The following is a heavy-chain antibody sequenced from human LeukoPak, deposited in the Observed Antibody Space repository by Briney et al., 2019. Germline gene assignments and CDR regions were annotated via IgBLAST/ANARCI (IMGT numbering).Heavy chain of an antibody. D-gene: IGHD2-2*01. J-gene: IGHJ4*02. Sequence: ASVKVSCKASGYTFTSYDINWVRQATGQGLEWMGWMSPNSGNTGYAQKFQGRVTMTRDTSITTAYLELSRLRSDDTAIYYCARVGVEGASCYDYWGQGTLVTVSS. CDR1: GYTFTSYD. CDR3: ARVGVEGASCYDY. V-gene: IGHV1-8*01. CDR2: MSPNSGNT.